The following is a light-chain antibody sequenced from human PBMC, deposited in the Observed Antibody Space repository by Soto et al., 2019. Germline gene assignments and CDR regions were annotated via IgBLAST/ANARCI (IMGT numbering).Light chain of an antibody. CDR1: SSDVGGYDD. J-gene: IGLJ1*01. CDR3: SSYEGTNNFVV. CDR2: EVT. V-gene: IGLV2-8*01. Sequence: LTQPPSASGSPGQSVTISCTGTSSDVGGYDDVSWYQQHPGKAPKLMIYEVTKRPSGVPDRFSGSKSGNTASLTVSGLQAEDEADYYCSSYEGTNNFVVFGTGTKVTVL.